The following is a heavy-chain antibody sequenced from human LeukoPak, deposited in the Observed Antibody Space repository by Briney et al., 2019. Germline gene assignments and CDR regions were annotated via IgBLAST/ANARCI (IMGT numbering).Heavy chain of an antibody. Sequence: NPGGSLRLSCAASGFTFSDHSMNWVRQAPGKGLEWVSSISRSSRHVYYAGSVKGRFTISRDNAKNSLYLQMNSLRAEDMAVYFCVRDLMGSGSTTAYLHHWGQGTLVTVSS. CDR1: GFTFSDHS. V-gene: IGHV3-21*01. CDR3: VRDLMGSGSTTAYLHH. D-gene: IGHD1-1*01. J-gene: IGHJ1*01. CDR2: ISRSSRHV.